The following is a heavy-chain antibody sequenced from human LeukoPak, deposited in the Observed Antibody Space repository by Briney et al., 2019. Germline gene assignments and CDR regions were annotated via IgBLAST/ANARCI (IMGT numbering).Heavy chain of an antibody. D-gene: IGHD4-17*01. J-gene: IGHJ4*02. Sequence: SETLSLTCTVSGGSISRYYWSWLRQPPGKGLEWIGYIYYRGSTNYNPSLKSRVTISVDTSKNQFSLKLSSVTAADTALYYCAGHYGDYYFDYWGQGTLVTVSS. V-gene: IGHV4-59*01. CDR1: GGSISRYY. CDR3: AGHYGDYYFDY. CDR2: IYYRGST.